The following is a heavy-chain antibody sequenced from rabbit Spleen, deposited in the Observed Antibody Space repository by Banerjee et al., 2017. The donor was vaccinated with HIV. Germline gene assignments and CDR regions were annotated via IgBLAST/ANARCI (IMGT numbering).Heavy chain of an antibody. J-gene: IGHJ6*01. D-gene: IGHD8-1*01. Sequence: EQLGESGGGLVKPEGSLTLTCKASGVSFSGDSYMCWVRQAPGKGLEWIVCIDTGSSGFTYFASWAKGRFTISKTSSTTVTLQMTSLTAADTATYFCARDTGSSFSSYGMDLWGPGTLVTVS. CDR2: IDTGSSGFT. V-gene: IGHV1S45*01. CDR3: ARDTGSSFSSYGMDL. CDR1: GVSFSGDSY.